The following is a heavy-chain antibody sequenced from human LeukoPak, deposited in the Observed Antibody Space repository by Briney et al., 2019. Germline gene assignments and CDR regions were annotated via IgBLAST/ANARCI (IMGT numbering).Heavy chain of an antibody. CDR1: GGTFSSYA. Sequence: SVKVSCKASGGTFSSYAISWVRQAPGRGLEWMGGIIPIFGTANYAQKFQGRVTITADESTSTAYMEPSSLRSEGTAVDYCARDDWFDPWGQETLFTVSS. J-gene: IGHJ5*02. V-gene: IGHV1-69*01. CDR3: ARDDWFDP. CDR2: IIPIFGTA.